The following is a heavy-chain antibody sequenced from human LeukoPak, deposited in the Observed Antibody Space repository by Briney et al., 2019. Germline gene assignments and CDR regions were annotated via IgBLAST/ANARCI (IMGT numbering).Heavy chain of an antibody. CDR3: AKGGWYPDY. CDR1: GFTFSSYA. D-gene: IGHD6-19*01. Sequence: GGSLRLSCAASGFTFSSYAMHWVRQAPGKGLEWVAVISYDGSNKYYADSVKGRFTISRDNSKNTLYLQMNSLRAEDTAVYYCAKGGWYPDYWGLGSLVTVSS. CDR2: ISYDGSNK. J-gene: IGHJ4*02. V-gene: IGHV3-30*04.